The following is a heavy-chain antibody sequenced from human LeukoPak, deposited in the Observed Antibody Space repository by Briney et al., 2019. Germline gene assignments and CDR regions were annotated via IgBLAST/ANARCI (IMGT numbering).Heavy chain of an antibody. D-gene: IGHD3-3*01. CDR3: ARSRRSGNDAFDI. CDR2: INSSSSYI. J-gene: IGHJ3*02. CDR1: GFTFSSYS. Sequence: GGSLRLSCAASGFTFSSYSMNWVRQAPGKGLEWVSSINSSSSYIYYADSVKGRFTISRDNAKNSLYLQMNSLRAEDTAVYYCARSRRSGNDAFDIWGQGTMVTVSS. V-gene: IGHV3-21*01.